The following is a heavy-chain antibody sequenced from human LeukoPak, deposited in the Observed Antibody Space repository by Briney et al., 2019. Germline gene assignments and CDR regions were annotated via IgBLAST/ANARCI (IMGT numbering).Heavy chain of an antibody. Sequence: PSETLSLTCTVSGGSISSYYWSWIRQPPGKGLEWIGYIYYSGSTNYNPSLKSRVTISVDTSKNQFSLKLSSVTAADTAVYYCAREYSSSWYPRFDYWGQGTLVTVSS. CDR2: IYYSGST. J-gene: IGHJ4*02. V-gene: IGHV4-59*01. CDR3: AREYSSSWYPRFDY. D-gene: IGHD6-13*01. CDR1: GGSISSYY.